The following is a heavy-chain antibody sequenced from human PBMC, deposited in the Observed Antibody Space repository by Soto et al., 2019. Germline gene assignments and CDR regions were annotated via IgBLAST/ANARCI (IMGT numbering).Heavy chain of an antibody. CDR1: GFTFSNYW. D-gene: IGHD6-19*01. V-gene: IGHV3-74*01. CDR3: ARCLIIVAGTRNY. J-gene: IGHJ4*02. Sequence: GWSLRLSCVGSGFTFSNYWMHWVRQAPGKGLEWVSLVKSDGGSTSYADSVKGRFTISRDNAKNTLYLQMNSLRADDTAVYYCARCLIIVAGTRNYWGPGTMGTVSS. CDR2: VKSDGGST.